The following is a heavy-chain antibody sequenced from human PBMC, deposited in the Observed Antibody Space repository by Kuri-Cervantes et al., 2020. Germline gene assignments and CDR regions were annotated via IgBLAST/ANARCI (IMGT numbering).Heavy chain of an antibody. CDR1: GFTFSSYS. D-gene: IGHD2-2*01. J-gene: IGHJ3*02. CDR2: ISSSSTI. CDR3: AKAYKPYCSSTSCYAPSGAFDI. V-gene: IGHV3-48*01. Sequence: GESLKISCAASGFTFSSYSMNWVRQAPGKGLEWVSYISSSSTIYYADSVKGRFTISRDNAKNSLYLQMNSLRAEDTALYYCAKAYKPYCSSTSCYAPSGAFDIWGQGTMVTVSS.